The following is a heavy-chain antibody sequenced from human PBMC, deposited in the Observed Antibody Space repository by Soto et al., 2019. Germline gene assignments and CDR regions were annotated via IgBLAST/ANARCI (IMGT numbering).Heavy chain of an antibody. CDR3: AKASIAAAGSPFDY. D-gene: IGHD6-13*01. CDR1: GSSFSSYA. J-gene: IGHJ4*02. V-gene: IGHV3-23*01. Sequence: GSLWVCSEASGSSFSSYAMSWVRQAPGKGLEWDSAISGSGSSTYYADSVKGRFTISRDNSKNTLYLQMKSLRAEDTAVYYCAKASIAAAGSPFDYWGQGTLVTVSS. CDR2: ISGSGSST.